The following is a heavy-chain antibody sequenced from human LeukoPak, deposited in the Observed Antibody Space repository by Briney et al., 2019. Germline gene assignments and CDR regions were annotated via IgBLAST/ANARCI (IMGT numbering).Heavy chain of an antibody. CDR2: ISGDGGST. CDR3: VKDTMVDTGVVGAFHI. J-gene: IGHJ3*02. D-gene: IGHD5-18*01. Sequence: GGSLRLSCAASGFTFDDYAMHWVRQAPGKGLEWVSLISGDGGSTNYVDSVKGRFAISRDNSKNSLYLQMNSLRTEDTALYYCVKDTMVDTGVVGAFHIWGQGTMVTVSS. V-gene: IGHV3-43*02. CDR1: GFTFDDYA.